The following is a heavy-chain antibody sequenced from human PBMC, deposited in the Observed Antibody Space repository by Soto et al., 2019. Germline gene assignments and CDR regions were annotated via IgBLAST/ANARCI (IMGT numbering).Heavy chain of an antibody. J-gene: IGHJ4*02. CDR3: ARGWVKDYFDY. D-gene: IGHD2-21*01. Sequence: GVSLRLSCAASGFTFSSYWMSWVRQAPGKGLEWVANIKQDGSEKYYVDSVKGRFTISRDNAKNSLYLQMNSLRAEDTAVYYCARGWVKDYFDYWGQGTLVTVSS. CDR2: IKQDGSEK. V-gene: IGHV3-7*01. CDR1: GFTFSSYW.